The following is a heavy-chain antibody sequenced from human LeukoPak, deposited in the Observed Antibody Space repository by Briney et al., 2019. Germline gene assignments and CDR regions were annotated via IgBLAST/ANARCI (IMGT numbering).Heavy chain of an antibody. CDR3: ARDYKAVYYYDSSGPDFGY. J-gene: IGHJ4*02. V-gene: IGHV3-30-3*01. D-gene: IGHD3-22*01. CDR1: GFTFSSYA. CDR2: ISYDGSNK. Sequence: GGSLRLSCAASGFTFSSYAMHWVRQAPGKGLEWVAVISYDGSNKYYADSVKGRFTISRDNSKNTLYLQMNSLRAEDTAVYYCARDYKAVYYYDSSGPDFGYWGQGTLVTVSS.